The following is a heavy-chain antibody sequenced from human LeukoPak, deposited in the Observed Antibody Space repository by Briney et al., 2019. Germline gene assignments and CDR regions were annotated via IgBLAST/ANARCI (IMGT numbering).Heavy chain of an antibody. CDR3: ASTATGTDFDY. Sequence: GGSLRLSCAASGFTFSSYAMHWVRQAPGKGLEWVAVISYDGSNKYYADSVKGRFTISRDNSKNTLYLQMNSLRAEDTAVYYCASTATGTDFDYWGQGTLVTVSS. CDR1: GFTFSSYA. CDR2: ISYDGSNK. J-gene: IGHJ4*02. D-gene: IGHD1-1*01. V-gene: IGHV3-30-3*01.